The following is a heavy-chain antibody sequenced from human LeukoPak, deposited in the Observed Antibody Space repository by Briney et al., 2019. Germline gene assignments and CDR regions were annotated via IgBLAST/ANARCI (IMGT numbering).Heavy chain of an antibody. CDR2: IAANGNDK. CDR3: VKNDGWFHLAQ. Sequence: GGSLRLSCAASGFTLRIYWMAWARQAPGQGLEWVATIAANGNDKDYEDSVKGRFTISRDNARNSLSLQIDSLRAEDTALYYCVKNDGWFHLAQWGQGTLVTVSS. D-gene: IGHD6-19*01. J-gene: IGHJ4*02. V-gene: IGHV3-7*03. CDR1: GFTLRIYW.